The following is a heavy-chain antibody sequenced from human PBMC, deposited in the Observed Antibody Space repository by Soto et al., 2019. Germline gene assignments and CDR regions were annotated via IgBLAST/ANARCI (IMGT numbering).Heavy chain of an antibody. CDR1: ECSFTSYW. Sequence: GESLKISCKGCECSFTSYWIGWVRQMPGKGLEWMGIIYPGDSDTRYSPSFQGQVTISADKSISTAYLQWSSLKASDTAMYYCARSRYSYGFYYYYGMDVWGQGTTVTVSS. CDR2: IYPGDSDT. J-gene: IGHJ6*02. D-gene: IGHD5-18*01. CDR3: ARSRYSYGFYYYYGMDV. V-gene: IGHV5-51*01.